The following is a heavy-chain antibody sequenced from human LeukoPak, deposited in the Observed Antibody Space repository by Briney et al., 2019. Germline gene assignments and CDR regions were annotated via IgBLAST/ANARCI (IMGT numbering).Heavy chain of an antibody. D-gene: IGHD4-17*01. Sequence: ASETLSLTCTVSGGSISSSYSYWGWIRQPPGKGLEWIGNIYYSGSTYYSPSLTSRVTVSVDTSENQFSLKLSSVTAADTAVYYCAREQEKRPTLHDYGDYEGVRDAFDIWGQGTMVTVSS. CDR1: GGSISSSYSY. J-gene: IGHJ3*02. CDR2: IYYSGST. CDR3: AREQEKRPTLHDYGDYEGVRDAFDI. V-gene: IGHV4-39*07.